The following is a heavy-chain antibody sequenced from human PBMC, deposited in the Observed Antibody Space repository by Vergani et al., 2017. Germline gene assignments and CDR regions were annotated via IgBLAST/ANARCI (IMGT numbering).Heavy chain of an antibody. Sequence: QVQLVQSGSELKKPGASVKVSCKASGYTFTSYAMNWVRQAPGQGLEWMGWINTNTVNPTYAQGLTGRFVFSLDTSVSTAYLQISSLKAEDTAVYYCARDQPXIVVVVAATHWFDPWDQGTLVTVSS. CDR2: INTNTVNP. J-gene: IGHJ5*02. V-gene: IGHV7-4-1*02. D-gene: IGHD2-15*01. CDR3: ARDQPXIVVVVAATHWFDP. CDR1: GYTFTSYA.